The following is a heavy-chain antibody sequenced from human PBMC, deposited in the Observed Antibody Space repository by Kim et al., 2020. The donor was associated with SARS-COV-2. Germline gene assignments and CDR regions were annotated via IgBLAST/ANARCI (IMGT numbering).Heavy chain of an antibody. V-gene: IGHV1-24*01. CDR1: GYTLTALS. Sequence: ASVKVSCKVSGYTLTALSMHWVRQAPGKGLEWMGGFDPEDGETIYAQKFQGRVTRTEDTSTDTAYMELSSLRSEDTAVYYCATGSITIFGVVPRYGMDVWGQGTTVTVSS. J-gene: IGHJ6*02. CDR3: ATGSITIFGVVPRYGMDV. D-gene: IGHD3-3*01. CDR2: FDPEDGET.